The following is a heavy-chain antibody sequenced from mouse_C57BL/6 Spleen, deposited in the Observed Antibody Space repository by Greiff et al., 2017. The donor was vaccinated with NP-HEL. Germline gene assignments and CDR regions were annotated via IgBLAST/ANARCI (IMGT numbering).Heavy chain of an antibody. V-gene: IGHV1-50*01. CDR2: IDPSDSYT. Sequence: QVQLQQPGAELVKPGASVKLSCKASGYTFTSYWMQWVKQRPGQGLEWIGEIDPSDSYTNYNQKFKGKATLTVDTSSSTAYMQLSSLTSEDSAVYYSARRRDDGYYPAWFAYWGQGTLVTVSA. CDR1: GYTFTSYW. CDR3: ARRRDDGYYPAWFAY. J-gene: IGHJ3*01. D-gene: IGHD2-3*01.